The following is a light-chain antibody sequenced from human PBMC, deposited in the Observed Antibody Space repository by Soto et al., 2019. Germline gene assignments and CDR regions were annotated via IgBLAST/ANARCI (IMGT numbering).Light chain of an antibody. CDR2: GAT. CDR1: EDIISY. J-gene: IGKJ4*01. V-gene: IGKV1-39*01. Sequence: DIRMTQSPSSLSASVGDRVTLTCRASEDIISYLNWYQHKPGRAPTVLVYGATNLPSGVPSRFSGSGSGTEFTFTISSRQPKDFATYYCQQSHNAPLTFGGGTKVE. CDR3: QQSHNAPLT.